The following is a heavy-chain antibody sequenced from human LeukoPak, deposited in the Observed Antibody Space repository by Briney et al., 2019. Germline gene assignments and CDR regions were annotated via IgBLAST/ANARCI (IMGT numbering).Heavy chain of an antibody. Sequence: SQTLSLTCTVSGGSISSGGYYWRWLRQHPGKGLEWIGYIYYSGSTYYNPSLKSRVTISVDTSKNQFSLKLSSVTAADTAVYYCARELRRYFDLWGRGTLVAVSS. CDR1: GGSISSGGYY. CDR3: ARELRRYFDL. V-gene: IGHV4-31*03. CDR2: IYYSGST. J-gene: IGHJ2*01.